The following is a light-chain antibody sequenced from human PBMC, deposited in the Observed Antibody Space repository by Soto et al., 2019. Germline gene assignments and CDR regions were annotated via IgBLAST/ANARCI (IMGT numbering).Light chain of an antibody. CDR2: EVT. Sequence: QSVLTQPPSASGSPGQSVTISCAGSISDVGGYNHVSWYQQHPGKAPKLLIYEVTKRPLGVPARFSGSKSGNTASLTVSGLQGDDEADYYCSSYAGTNNVIFGGGTKVTVL. J-gene: IGLJ2*01. V-gene: IGLV2-8*01. CDR3: SSYAGTNNVI. CDR1: ISDVGGYNH.